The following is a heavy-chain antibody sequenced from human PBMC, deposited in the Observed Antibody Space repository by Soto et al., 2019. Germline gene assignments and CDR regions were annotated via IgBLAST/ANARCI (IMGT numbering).Heavy chain of an antibody. CDR3: ATVKGYCTNGVCYSYAFDI. V-gene: IGHV1-69*02. D-gene: IGHD2-8*01. CDR1: GGTFSSYT. CDR2: IIPILGIA. Sequence: GASVKVSCKASGGTFSSYTISWVRQAPEQGLEWMGRIIPILGIANYAQKFQGRVTMTEDTSTDTAYMELSSLRSEDTAVYYCATVKGYCTNGVCYSYAFDIWGQGTMVTV. J-gene: IGHJ3*02.